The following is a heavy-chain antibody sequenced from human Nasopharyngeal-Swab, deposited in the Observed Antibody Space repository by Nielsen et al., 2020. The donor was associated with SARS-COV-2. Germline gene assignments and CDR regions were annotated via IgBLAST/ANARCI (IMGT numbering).Heavy chain of an antibody. D-gene: IGHD1-26*01. CDR3: ARNPGAFFDY. V-gene: IGHV3-15*01. J-gene: IGHJ4*02. CDR2: IKSKTDGGTT. Sequence: VRQMPGKGLEWVGRIKSKTDGGTTDYAAPVKGRFTISRDDSKNTLYLQMNSLRAEDTAVYYCARNPGAFFDYWGQGTLVTVSS.